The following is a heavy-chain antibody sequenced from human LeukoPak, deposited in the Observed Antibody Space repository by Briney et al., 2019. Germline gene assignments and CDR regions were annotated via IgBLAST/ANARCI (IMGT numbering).Heavy chain of an antibody. V-gene: IGHV4-59*08. J-gene: IGHJ6*02. CDR3: ARRPYSSSWYPYYGMDV. Sequence: SETLSLTCNVSGGSISSYYWSWIRQPPGKGLEWIGYIYYSGSTNYNPSLKSRVTISVDTSKNQFSLKLSSVTAADTAVYYCARRPYSSSWYPYYGMDVWGQGTTVTVSS. CDR2: IYYSGST. CDR1: GGSISSYY. D-gene: IGHD6-13*01.